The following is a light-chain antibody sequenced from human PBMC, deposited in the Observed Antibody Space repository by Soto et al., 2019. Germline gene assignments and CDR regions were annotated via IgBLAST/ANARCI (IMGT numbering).Light chain of an antibody. CDR2: EVT. Sequence: QSALTQPPSAYGSPGQSVTISCTGTSSDVGSYNYVSWYQQHPGKAPKLMIFEVTKRPSGVPDRFSGSKSGNTASLTVSGLQAEDEADYYCSSYAGSNNVVFGGGTKLTVL. CDR1: SSDVGSYNY. CDR3: SSYAGSNNVV. J-gene: IGLJ2*01. V-gene: IGLV2-8*01.